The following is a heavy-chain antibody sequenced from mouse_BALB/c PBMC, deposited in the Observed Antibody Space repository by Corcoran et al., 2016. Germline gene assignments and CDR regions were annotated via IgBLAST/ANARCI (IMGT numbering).Heavy chain of an antibody. CDR2: INTYTGEP. CDR3: ARRMSAMDY. V-gene: IGHV9-1*02. CDR1: GYTFTNYG. Sequence: QIQLVQSGPELKKPGETVKISCKASGYTFTNYGMNWVKQAPGKGLKWMGWINTYTGEPTYADDFKGRFAFSLETSASTAYLQINNLKNEDMATYFCARRMSAMDYWGQGTSVTVSS. J-gene: IGHJ4*01.